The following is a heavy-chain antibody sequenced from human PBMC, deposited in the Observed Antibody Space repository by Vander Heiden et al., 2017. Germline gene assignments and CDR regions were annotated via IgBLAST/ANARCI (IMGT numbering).Heavy chain of an antibody. CDR3: ARGQDGSYFLDYFDY. Sequence: QVQLQQWGAGLLKPSETLSLTCAVYGGSFSGYYWSWIRQPPGKGLEGSGEIKHSGSTKYNPALKRRVTISVDTSKNQVSLQLGSVTASDTAVYYCARGQDGSYFLDYFDYWGQGTLVTVSS. J-gene: IGHJ4*02. D-gene: IGHD1-26*01. V-gene: IGHV4-34*01. CDR2: IKHSGST. CDR1: GGSFSGYY.